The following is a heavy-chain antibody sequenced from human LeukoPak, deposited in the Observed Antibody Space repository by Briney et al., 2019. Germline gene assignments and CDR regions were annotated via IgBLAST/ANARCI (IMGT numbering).Heavy chain of an antibody. Sequence: SETLSLTCTVSGGSISSGSYYWGWIRQPPGKGLEWIGSIYYSGSTYYNPSLKSRVTISVDTSKNQFSLKLSSVTAADTAVYYCARPTAGGPYYFDYWGQGTLVTVS. CDR3: ARPTAGGPYYFDY. D-gene: IGHD6-13*01. V-gene: IGHV4-39*01. CDR1: GGSISSGSYY. J-gene: IGHJ4*02. CDR2: IYYSGST.